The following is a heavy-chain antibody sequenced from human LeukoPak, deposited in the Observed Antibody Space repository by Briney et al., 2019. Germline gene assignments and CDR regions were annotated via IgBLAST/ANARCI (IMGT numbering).Heavy chain of an antibody. J-gene: IGHJ6*03. CDR2: ISAYNGNT. CDR1: GYTFTSYG. CDR3: ARKGWEELGSGSSYYYYYMDV. V-gene: IGHV1-18*01. Sequence: GASVKVSCKASGYTFTSYGISWVRQAPGQGLKWMGWISAYNGNTNYAQKLQGRVTMTTDTSTSTAYMELRSLRSDDTAVYYCARKGWEELGSGSSYYYYYMDVWGKGTTVTVSS. D-gene: IGHD3-10*01.